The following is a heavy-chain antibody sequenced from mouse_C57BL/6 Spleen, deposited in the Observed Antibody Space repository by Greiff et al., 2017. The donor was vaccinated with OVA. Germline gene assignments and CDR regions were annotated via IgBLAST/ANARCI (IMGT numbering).Heavy chain of an antibody. CDR2: IWGGGST. CDR3: AKHGDEYDDDWYCDV. J-gene: IGHJ1*03. Sequence: VQVVESGPGLVAPSQSLSITCTVSGFSLTSYGVDWVRQPPGKGLEWLGVIWGGGSTNYNSALMSRLSISSDNSKSQVFLKMNSLQTEDTAMYYCAKHGDEYDDDWYCDVWGTGTTVTVSS. CDR1: GFSLTSYG. D-gene: IGHD2-4*01. V-gene: IGHV2-9*01.